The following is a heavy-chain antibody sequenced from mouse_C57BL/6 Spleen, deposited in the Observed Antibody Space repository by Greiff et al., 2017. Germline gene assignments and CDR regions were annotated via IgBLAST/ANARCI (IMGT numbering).Heavy chain of an antibody. J-gene: IGHJ2*01. CDR1: GYTFTSYW. CDR2: IDPSDSYT. Sequence: QVQLQQPGAELVMPGASVKLTCKASGYTFTSYWMHWVKQRPGQGLEWIGEIDPSDSYTNYNQKFKGKSTLTVDKSSSTAYMQLSSLTSEDSAVYYCARRTTVGFDYWGQGTTLTVSS. V-gene: IGHV1-69*01. CDR3: ARRTTVGFDY. D-gene: IGHD1-1*01.